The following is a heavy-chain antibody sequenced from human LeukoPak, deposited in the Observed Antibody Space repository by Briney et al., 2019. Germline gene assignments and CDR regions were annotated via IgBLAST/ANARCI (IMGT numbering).Heavy chain of an antibody. CDR2: INHSGST. D-gene: IGHD5-18*01. V-gene: IGHV4-34*01. CDR3: ARLQLWQHDAFDI. J-gene: IGHJ3*02. CDR1: GGSFSGYY. Sequence: PSETLSLTCAVYGGSFSGYYWSWIRQPPGKGLEWIGEINHSGSTNYNPSLKSRVTISVDTSKSQFSLKLSSVTAADTAVYYCARLQLWQHDAFDIWGQGTMVTVSS.